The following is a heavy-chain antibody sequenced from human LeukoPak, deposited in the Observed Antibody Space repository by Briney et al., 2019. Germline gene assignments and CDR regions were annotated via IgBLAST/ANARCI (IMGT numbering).Heavy chain of an antibody. CDR2: ISSSSSII. D-gene: IGHD3-22*01. Sequence: GGSLRLSCAASGFTFSSYSMNSVRHALGKGLEWVSYISSSSSIIYYADSVKGRFTISRDNAKNSLYLQMNSLKAEDTAVYYCAKNRAGSGYHHAFDIWGQGTMVTVSS. CDR3: AKNRAGSGYHHAFDI. J-gene: IGHJ3*02. CDR1: GFTFSSYS. V-gene: IGHV3-48*01.